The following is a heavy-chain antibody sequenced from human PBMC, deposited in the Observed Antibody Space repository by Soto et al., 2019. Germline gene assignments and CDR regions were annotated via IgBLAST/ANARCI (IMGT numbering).Heavy chain of an antibody. CDR2: IDPSDSYT. Sequence: XESLNISRKGSGYSFTSYWISWVRQMPGKGLEWMGRIDPSDSYTNYSPSFQGHVTISADKSISTAYLQWSSLKASDTAMYYCARHTRYGLQGNWFDHWSQGTLVTVSS. J-gene: IGHJ5*02. CDR1: GYSFTSYW. CDR3: ARHTRYGLQGNWFDH. D-gene: IGHD2-2*02. V-gene: IGHV5-10-1*01.